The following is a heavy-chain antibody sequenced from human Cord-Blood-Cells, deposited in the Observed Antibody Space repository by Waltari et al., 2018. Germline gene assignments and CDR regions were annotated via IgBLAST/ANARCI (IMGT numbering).Heavy chain of an antibody. CDR1: GGSFRGYY. Sequence: QVQLQQWGTGLLKPSETLSLTCAVYGGSFRGYYWGWIRQPPGKGLEWIGEINHSVSTNYNPSLKSRVTISVDTSKNQFSLKLSSVTAADTAVYYCATSTGYSSSWYAFDIWGQGTMVTVSS. D-gene: IGHD6-13*01. CDR3: ATSTGYSSSWYAFDI. CDR2: INHSVST. J-gene: IGHJ3*02. V-gene: IGHV4-34*01.